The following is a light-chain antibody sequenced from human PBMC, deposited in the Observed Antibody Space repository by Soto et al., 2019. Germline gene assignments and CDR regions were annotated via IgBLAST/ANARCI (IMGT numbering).Light chain of an antibody. V-gene: IGLV3-21*02. CDR3: HVWDSGYAQGI. J-gene: IGLJ2*01. Sequence: SYVLTQPPSVSVAPGQTARITCGGNNIGVKSVHWYQQKPGQAPVLVVYDDSARPSGIPARFSGSNSGNTATLTVSRVEGGDEADYYCHVWDSGYAQGIFGGGPKVTVL. CDR2: DDS. CDR1: NIGVKS.